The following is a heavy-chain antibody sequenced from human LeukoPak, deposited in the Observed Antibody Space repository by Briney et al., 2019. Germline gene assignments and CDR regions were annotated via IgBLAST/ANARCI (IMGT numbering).Heavy chain of an antibody. J-gene: IGHJ4*02. V-gene: IGHV4-39*07. D-gene: IGHD2-8*01. CDR1: GGSISSSSYY. CDR2: IYYSGST. Sequence: HPSETLSLTCTVSGGSISSSSYYWGWIRQPPGKGLEWIGSIYYSGSTYYNPSLKSRVTISVDTSKNQFSLKLSSVTAADTAVYYCTLMVYARSFDYWGQGTLVTVSS. CDR3: TLMVYARSFDY.